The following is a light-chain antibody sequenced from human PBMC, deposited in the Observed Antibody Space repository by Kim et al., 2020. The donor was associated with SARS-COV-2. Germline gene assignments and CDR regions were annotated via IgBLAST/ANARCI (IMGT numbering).Light chain of an antibody. J-gene: IGLJ3*02. Sequence: GQRATISCSGSYSNIGSNSLNWYQQVPGTAPKLLIYGNHQRPSGVADRFSASKSDTSASLAISGLQSEDEADYYCATWDDSLNGPVFGGGTQLTVL. CDR1: YSNIGSNS. CDR2: GNH. CDR3: ATWDDSLNGPV. V-gene: IGLV1-44*01.